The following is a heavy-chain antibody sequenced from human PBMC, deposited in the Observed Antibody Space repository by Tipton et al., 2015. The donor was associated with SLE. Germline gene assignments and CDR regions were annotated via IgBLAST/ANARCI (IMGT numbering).Heavy chain of an antibody. CDR1: GDSVSSNSAA. D-gene: IGHD2-15*01. V-gene: IGHV6-1*01. Sequence: GLVKPSQTLSLTCAISGDSVSSNSAAWNWIRQSPSRGLEWLGRTYYRSKWYNDYAVSVKSRITINPDTSKNQFSLQLYSVTAADTAVYYCARPVLGYCSGGSCYFDAFDIWGQGTMVTVSS. CDR3: ARPVLGYCSGGSCYFDAFDI. J-gene: IGHJ3*02. CDR2: TYYRSKWYN.